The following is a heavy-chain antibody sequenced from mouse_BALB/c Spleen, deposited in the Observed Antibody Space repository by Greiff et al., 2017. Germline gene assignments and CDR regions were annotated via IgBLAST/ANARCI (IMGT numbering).Heavy chain of an antibody. Sequence: VQLQQSGAELARPGASVKLSCKASGYTFTSYWMQWVKQRPGQGLEWIGAIYPGDGDTRYTQKFKGKATLTADKSSSTAYMQLSSLASEDSAVYYCASIYYYGSSYAMDYWGQGTSVTVSS. D-gene: IGHD1-1*01. CDR1: GYTFTSYW. V-gene: IGHV1-87*01. CDR3: ASIYYYGSSYAMDY. J-gene: IGHJ4*01. CDR2: IYPGDGDT.